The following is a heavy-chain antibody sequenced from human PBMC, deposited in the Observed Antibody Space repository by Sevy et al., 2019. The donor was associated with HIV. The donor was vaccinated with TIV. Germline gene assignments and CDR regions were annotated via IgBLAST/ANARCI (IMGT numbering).Heavy chain of an antibody. CDR1: GGSISSSSYY. CDR2: IYYSGST. Sequence: SETLSLTCTVSGGSISSSSYYWGWIRQPPGKGLEWIGSIYYSGSTYYNPSLKSRVTISVDTSKNQFSLKLSSVTAAETAVYYCASHGTYYDFWSGYYFDYWGQGTLVTVSS. D-gene: IGHD3-3*01. V-gene: IGHV4-39*01. CDR3: ASHGTYYDFWSGYYFDY. J-gene: IGHJ4*02.